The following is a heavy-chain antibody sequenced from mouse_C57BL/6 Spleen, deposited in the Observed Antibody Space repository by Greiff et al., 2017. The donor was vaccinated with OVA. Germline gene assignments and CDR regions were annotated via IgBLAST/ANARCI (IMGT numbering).Heavy chain of an antibody. V-gene: IGHV1-15*01. D-gene: IGHD1-1*01. CDR3: IYGSRTYFDV. CDR1: GYTFTDYE. Sequence: QVQLQQSGAELVRPGASVTLSCKASGYTFTDYEMHWVKQTPVHGLEWIGAIDPETGGTAYNQKFKGKAILTADKSSSTAYMALRSLTSEDSAVDYCIYGSRTYFDVWGTGTTVTVSS. J-gene: IGHJ1*03. CDR2: IDPETGGT.